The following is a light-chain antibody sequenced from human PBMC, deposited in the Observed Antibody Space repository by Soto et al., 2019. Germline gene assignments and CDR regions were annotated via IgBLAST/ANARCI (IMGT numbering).Light chain of an antibody. J-gene: IGKJ4*01. Sequence: DIQMTQSPSSVSASVGDRVTITCRASQGFSTWLAWYRRKPGRAPELLIYSASSLHSGAPSRFSGSGSGTDFTLTISSLQPEDFATYYCQPANSFPRTVGGGTEVEIK. CDR2: SAS. CDR3: QPANSFPRT. V-gene: IGKV1-12*01. CDR1: QGFSTW.